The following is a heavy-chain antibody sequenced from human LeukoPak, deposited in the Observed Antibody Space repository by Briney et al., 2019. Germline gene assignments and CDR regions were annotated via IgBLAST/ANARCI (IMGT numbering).Heavy chain of an antibody. Sequence: PGGSLRLSCAASGFIFNQYPMNWVRQVPGKGLEWLSNIRVDGNTVYYADPVKGRFAISRDNAKNSLYLQMNGLTDEDTAVYFCARDLSYAFDFWGQGTVVTVSS. V-gene: IGHV3-48*02. CDR1: GFIFNQYP. J-gene: IGHJ3*01. CDR3: ARDLSYAFDF. CDR2: IRVDGNTV.